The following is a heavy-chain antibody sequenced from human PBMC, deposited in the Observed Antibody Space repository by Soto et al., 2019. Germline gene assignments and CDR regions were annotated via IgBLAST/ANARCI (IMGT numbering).Heavy chain of an antibody. Sequence: EVQLVETGGGLIQPGGSLRLSCAAYGFSVSSNYMTWVRQAPGNGLEWVSLIYSGGTTYYADSVKGRFTISRVNSKNTVYLLMNRLRVEDAAVYYCARGYGTSYGFGYWGQGTLVTFSS. V-gene: IGHV3-53*02. CDR3: ARGYGTSYGFGY. J-gene: IGHJ4*02. CDR2: IYSGGTT. CDR1: GFSVSSNY. D-gene: IGHD3-16*02.